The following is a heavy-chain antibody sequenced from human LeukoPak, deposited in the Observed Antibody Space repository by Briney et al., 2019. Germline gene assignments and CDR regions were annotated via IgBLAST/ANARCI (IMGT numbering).Heavy chain of an antibody. V-gene: IGHV3-48*03. J-gene: IGHJ5*02. D-gene: IGHD6-6*01. CDR2: ICSSGSTI. CDR3: ARSKHSSSSDNWFDP. CDR1: GFTFSSYE. Sequence: GGSLRLSCAASGFTFSSYEMNWVRQAPGKGLEWVSYICSSGSTIYYADSVKGRFTISRDNAKNSLYQPMNSLRAEDTAVYYCARSKHSSSSDNWFDPWGQGTLVTVSS.